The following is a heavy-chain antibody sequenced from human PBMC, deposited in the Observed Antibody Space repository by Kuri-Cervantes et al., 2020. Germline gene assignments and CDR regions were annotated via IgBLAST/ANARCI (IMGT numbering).Heavy chain of an antibody. CDR2: ISWNSGSI. V-gene: IGHV3-9*01. D-gene: IGHD3-22*01. Sequence: SLKISCAASGFTFDDYAMHWVRQAPGKGLEWVSGISWNSGSIGYADSVKGRFTISRDNAKNTLYLQMNSLRAEDTAVYYCARHSDSSGYNSPLGYWGQGTPVTVSS. CDR3: ARHSDSSGYNSPLGY. J-gene: IGHJ4*02. CDR1: GFTFDDYA.